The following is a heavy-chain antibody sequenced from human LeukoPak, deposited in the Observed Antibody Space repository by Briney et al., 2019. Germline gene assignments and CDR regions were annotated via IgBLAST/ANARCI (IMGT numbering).Heavy chain of an antibody. V-gene: IGHV4-59*01. J-gene: IGHJ4*02. CDR3: ARRTYFYDSSGYYFDY. Sequence: SETLSLTCTVSGGSISSYYWSWIRQPPGKGLEYIGYIYYSESTNYNPSLKSRVTISVDTSKNQFSLKLSSVTAADTAVYYCARRTYFYDSSGYYFDYWGQGTLVTVSS. CDR1: GGSISSYY. D-gene: IGHD3-22*01. CDR2: IYYSEST.